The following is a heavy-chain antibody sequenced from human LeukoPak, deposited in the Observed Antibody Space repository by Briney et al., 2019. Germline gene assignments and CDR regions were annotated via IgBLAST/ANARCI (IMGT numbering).Heavy chain of an antibody. Sequence: PGGSLRLSCATSGLTFTDAWMSWVRQAPGKGLEWVGHIRSKIDGGIVDYAAPVKGRFTIPRDDSRNTLFLQMDSLETEDTAAYYCTFRLWTGDLLSDYWGQGALVTVSS. J-gene: IGHJ4*02. CDR1: GLTFTDAW. CDR3: TFRLWTGDLLSDY. V-gene: IGHV3-15*01. CDR2: IRSKIDGGIV. D-gene: IGHD3/OR15-3a*01.